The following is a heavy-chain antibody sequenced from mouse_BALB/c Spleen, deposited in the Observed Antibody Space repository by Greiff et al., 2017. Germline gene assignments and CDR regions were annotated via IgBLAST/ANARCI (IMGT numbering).Heavy chain of an antibody. CDR1: GFTFSDYY. CDR2: ISDGGSYT. Sequence: EVKLMESGGGLVKPGGSLKLSCAASGFTFSDYYMYWVRQTPEQGLEWVATISDGGSYTYYPDSVKGRFTISRDNAKNNQYLQMSSLKSEDTAMDYCSREERWHGAMDYWGQGTSVTVSS. CDR3: SREERWHGAMDY. V-gene: IGHV5-4*02. J-gene: IGHJ4*01. D-gene: IGHD3-1*01.